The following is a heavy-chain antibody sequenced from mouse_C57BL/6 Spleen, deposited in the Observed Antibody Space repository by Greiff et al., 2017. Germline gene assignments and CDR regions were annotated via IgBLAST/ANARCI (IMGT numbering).Heavy chain of an antibody. CDR1: GYTFPDHT. V-gene: IGHV1-78*01. J-gene: IGHJ2*01. D-gene: IGHD3-3*01. Sequence: QVQLQQSDAELVKPGASVKISCKVSGYTFPDHTIHWMKQRPEQGLVWIGYILPRDGSTKYNEKFKGKAPLTADKSYSTAFMQLNSLTSEDSAVYFCAREAGDVGGRFDYWGQGTTLTVSS. CDR3: AREAGDVGGRFDY. CDR2: ILPRDGST.